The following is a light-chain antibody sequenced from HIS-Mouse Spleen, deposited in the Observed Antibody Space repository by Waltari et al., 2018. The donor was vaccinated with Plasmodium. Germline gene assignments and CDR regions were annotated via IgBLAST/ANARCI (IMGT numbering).Light chain of an antibody. V-gene: IGLV2-8*01. CDR3: SSYAGSNNLV. CDR2: EVS. Sequence: QSALTQPPSASGSPGQSVTISCTGPSSDVGGYNYVSWYQQHPGKAPKRRIYEVSKRPAGVPVRVSGSKSGNTASLTVSGLQAEDEADYYCSSYAGSNNLVFGGGTKLTVL. J-gene: IGLJ2*01. CDR1: SSDVGGYNY.